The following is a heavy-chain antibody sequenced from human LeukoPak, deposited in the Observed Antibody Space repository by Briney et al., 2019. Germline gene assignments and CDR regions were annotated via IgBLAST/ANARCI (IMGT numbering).Heavy chain of an antibody. V-gene: IGHV3-7*01. Sequence: GGSLRLSCAASGFTFNSYWMIWVRQAPEKGPEWLANIRQDGSDKQYVDSVKGRFTISRDNAKNSLYLQMNSLSAEDTAVYYCARHSRGSPIDDWGQGTLVTVSS. CDR1: GFTFNSYW. J-gene: IGHJ4*02. CDR3: ARHSRGSPIDD. CDR2: IRQDGSDK. D-gene: IGHD2-15*01.